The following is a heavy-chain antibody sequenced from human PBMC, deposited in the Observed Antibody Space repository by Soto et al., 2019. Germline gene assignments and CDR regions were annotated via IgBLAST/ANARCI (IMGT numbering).Heavy chain of an antibody. CDR1: GFTFSSYA. CDR3: ARGYSRGDV. D-gene: IGHD5-18*01. J-gene: IGHJ6*02. V-gene: IGHV3-30-3*01. Sequence: GGSLRLSCAASGFTFSSYAMHWVRQAPGKGLEWVAVISYDGSNKYYADSVKGRFTISRDNSKNTLYLQMNSLRAEDTAVYYCARGYSRGDVWGQGTTVTVSS. CDR2: ISYDGSNK.